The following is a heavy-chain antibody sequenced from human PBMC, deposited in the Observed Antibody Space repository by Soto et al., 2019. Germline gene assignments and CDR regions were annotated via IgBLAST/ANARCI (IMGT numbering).Heavy chain of an antibody. V-gene: IGHV4-31*03. Sequence: SETLSLTCTVSGGSISSGGYYWSWIRQHPGKGLEWIGYIYYSGSTYYNPPLKSRVTISVDTSKNQFSLKLSSVTAADTAVYYCARAKQQLVRFDYWGQGTLVTVSS. CDR1: GGSISSGGYY. CDR3: ARAKQQLVRFDY. CDR2: IYYSGST. J-gene: IGHJ4*02. D-gene: IGHD6-13*01.